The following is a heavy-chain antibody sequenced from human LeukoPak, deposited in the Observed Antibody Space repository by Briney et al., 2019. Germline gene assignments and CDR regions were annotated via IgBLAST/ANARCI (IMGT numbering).Heavy chain of an antibody. CDR2: ISYDGSNK. CDR3: ARGPRLEWLLYAYYYGMDV. CDR1: GFTFSSYA. Sequence: PGGSLRLSCAASGFTFSSYAMHWVRQAPGKGLEWVAVISYDGSNKYYADSVKGRFTISRDNSKNTLYLQMNSLRAEDTAVYYCARGPRLEWLLYAYYYGMDVWGQGTTVTVSS. D-gene: IGHD3-3*01. V-gene: IGHV3-30-3*01. J-gene: IGHJ6*02.